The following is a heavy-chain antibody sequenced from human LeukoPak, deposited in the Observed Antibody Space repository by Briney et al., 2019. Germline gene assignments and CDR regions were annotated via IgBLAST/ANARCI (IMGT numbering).Heavy chain of an antibody. V-gene: IGHV1-18*01. CDR1: GYTFTSYG. D-gene: IGHD2-21*01. J-gene: IGHJ4*02. Sequence: GASVKVSCKASGYTFTSYGISWVRLAPGQGLEWMGWISAYNGNTNYAQKLQGRVTMTTDTSTSTAYMELRSLRSDDTAVYDCARSEDALLEDDYWGQGTLVTVSS. CDR2: ISAYNGNT. CDR3: ARSEDALLEDDY.